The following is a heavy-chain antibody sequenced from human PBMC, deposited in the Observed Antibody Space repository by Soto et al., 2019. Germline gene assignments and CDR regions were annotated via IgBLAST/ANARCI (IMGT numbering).Heavy chain of an antibody. D-gene: IGHD3-16*01. CDR2: IIPIIGVT. CDR3: ARESLGAKGADH. J-gene: IGHJ4*02. V-gene: IGHV1-69*17. Sequence: QVQLVQYGAEVKRHGSSVKVSCESSGDTFNSYVISWVRQAPGQGLEWMGGIIPIIGVTHYAQKFQGRVTISALSSTGTAYMELTNLGFEDTALYYCARESLGAKGADHWGQGTLVTVSS. CDR1: GDTFNSYV.